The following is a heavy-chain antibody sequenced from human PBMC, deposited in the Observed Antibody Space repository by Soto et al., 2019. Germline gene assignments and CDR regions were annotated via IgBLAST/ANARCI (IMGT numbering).Heavy chain of an antibody. Sequence: TFSDYYMSWIRQAPGKGLEWVSYIGRSGSTIYYSDSVKGRFTISRDNAKNSLWLQMSGLRAEDTAVYYCARRSGYAFDIWGQGTMVTVSS. CDR1: TFSDYY. V-gene: IGHV3-11*01. CDR2: IGRSGSTI. J-gene: IGHJ3*02. CDR3: ARRSGYAFDI. D-gene: IGHD3-3*01.